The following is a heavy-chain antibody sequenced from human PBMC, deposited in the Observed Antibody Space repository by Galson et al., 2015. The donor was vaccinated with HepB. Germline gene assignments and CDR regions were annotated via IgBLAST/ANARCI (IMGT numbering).Heavy chain of an antibody. J-gene: IGHJ4*02. CDR1: GFTFSNFA. CDR2: ISGSTITT. D-gene: IGHD3-10*01. V-gene: IGHV3-23*01. Sequence: SLRLSCAASGFTFSNFAMNWVRQAPGKGLEWVSVISGSTITTSYSKSVEGRFTISRDNSNNKLYLQMNSLRVEDTAIYYCAQSSTNYYGSGNFNWGQGTLVTVSS. CDR3: AQSSTNYYGSGNFN.